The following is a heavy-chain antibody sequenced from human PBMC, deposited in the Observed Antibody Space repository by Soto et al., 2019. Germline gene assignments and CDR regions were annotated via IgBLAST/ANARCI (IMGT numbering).Heavy chain of an antibody. CDR2: ISYDGSNK. D-gene: IGHD3-9*01. V-gene: IGHV3-30*18. J-gene: IGHJ6*04. Sequence: GGSLRLSCAASGFTFSSYGMHWVRQAPGKGLEWVAVISYDGSNKYYADSVKGRFTISRDNSKNTLYLQMNSLRAEDTAVYYCAKDWGLAGRSLTGYLSVSGVWGKGTTVTVSS. CDR3: AKDWGLAGRSLTGYLSVSGV. CDR1: GFTFSSYG.